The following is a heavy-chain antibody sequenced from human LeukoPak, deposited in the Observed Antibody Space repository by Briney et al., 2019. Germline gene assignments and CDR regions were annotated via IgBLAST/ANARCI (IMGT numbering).Heavy chain of an antibody. V-gene: IGHV1-3*01. D-gene: IGHD2-15*01. CDR1: GYTFTSYA. Sequence: ASVKVSCTASGYTFTSYAMHWVRQAPGQRLEWMGWINAGNGNTKYSQKFQGRVTITRDTSASTAYMELSSLRSEDTAVYYCARVNRYCSGGSCYGDYYYYYGMDVWGQGTTVTVSS. CDR2: INAGNGNT. J-gene: IGHJ6*02. CDR3: ARVNRYCSGGSCYGDYYYYYGMDV.